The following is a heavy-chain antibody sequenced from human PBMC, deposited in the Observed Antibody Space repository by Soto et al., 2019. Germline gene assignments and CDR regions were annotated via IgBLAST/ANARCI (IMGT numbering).Heavy chain of an antibody. CDR3: ARGATGQYDFWSGYYPWYYYYGMDV. J-gene: IGHJ6*02. Sequence: ASVKVSCKASGYTFTSYDINWVRQATGQGLEWMGWMYPNSGNTGYAQKFQGRVTITRNTSISTAYMELSSLRSEDTAVYYCARGATGQYDFWSGYYPWYYYYGMDVWGQGTTVTVSS. V-gene: IGHV1-8*01. D-gene: IGHD3-3*01. CDR1: GYTFTSYD. CDR2: MYPNSGNT.